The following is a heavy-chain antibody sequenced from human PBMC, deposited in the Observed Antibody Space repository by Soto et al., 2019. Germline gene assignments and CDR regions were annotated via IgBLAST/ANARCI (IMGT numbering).Heavy chain of an antibody. CDR1: GFTVSSNY. Sequence: GGSLRLSCAASGFTVSSNYMSWVRQAPGKGLEWVSVIYSGGSTYYADSVKGRFTISRDNSKNTLYLQMNSLRAEDTAVYYCARVQVDTAMVYASFDYWGQGTLVTVSS. D-gene: IGHD5-18*01. J-gene: IGHJ4*02. V-gene: IGHV3-53*01. CDR2: IYSGGST. CDR3: ARVQVDTAMVYASFDY.